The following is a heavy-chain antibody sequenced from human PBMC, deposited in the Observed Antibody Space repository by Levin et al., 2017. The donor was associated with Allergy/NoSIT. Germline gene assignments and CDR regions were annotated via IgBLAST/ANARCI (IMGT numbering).Heavy chain of an antibody. CDR2: IYYSGST. Sequence: PSETLSLTCTVSGGSISSSSYYWGWIRQPPGKGLEWIGSIYYSGSTYYNPSLKSRVTISVDTSKNQFSLKLSSVTAADTAVYYCARRGYCSGGSCYRAGWYFDRWGRGTLVTVSS. CDR1: GGSISSSSYY. J-gene: IGHJ2*01. D-gene: IGHD2-15*01. V-gene: IGHV4-39*01. CDR3: ARRGYCSGGSCYRAGWYFDR.